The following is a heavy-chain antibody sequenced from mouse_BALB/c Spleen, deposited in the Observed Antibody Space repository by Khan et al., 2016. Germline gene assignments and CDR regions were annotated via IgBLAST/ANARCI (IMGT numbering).Heavy chain of an antibody. CDR3: ARGIYDYGFAY. J-gene: IGHJ3*01. CDR2: IDPAIDNT. V-gene: IGHV14-3*02. D-gene: IGHD2-4*01. CDR1: GFNIKDTY. Sequence: VQLQQSGAELVKPGASVKLSCTASGFNIKDTYIHWVKQRPEQGLEWIGRIDPAIDNTKYDPKFQGKATIAADTSSNTAYLQLSILTSEDTAVYYCARGIYDYGFAYWGQGTLVTVSA.